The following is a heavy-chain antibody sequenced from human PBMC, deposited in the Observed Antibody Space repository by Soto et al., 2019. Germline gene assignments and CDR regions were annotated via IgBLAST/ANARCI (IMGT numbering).Heavy chain of an antibody. J-gene: IGHJ4*02. CDR1: GGSISSYY. Sequence: SETLSLTCTVSGGSISSYYWSWIRQPPGKGLEWIGYIYYSGSTNYNPSLKSRVTISVDTSKNQFSLKLNSVTTADTAVYYCAARYCLSRSCYASSWGQGTLVTVSS. CDR3: AARYCLSRSCYASS. D-gene: IGHD2-2*01. CDR2: IYYSGST. V-gene: IGHV4-59*12.